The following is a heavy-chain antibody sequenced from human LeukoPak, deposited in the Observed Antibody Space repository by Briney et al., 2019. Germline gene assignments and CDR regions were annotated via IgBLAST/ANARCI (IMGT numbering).Heavy chain of an antibody. J-gene: IGHJ4*02. CDR1: GFTFSSSW. Sequence: GGSLRLSCAASGFTFSSSWMSWVRQAPGKGLEWVANIKHDGTEKYCVDSVKGRFTISRDNAKNSLYLQLNNLRADDTALYYCVRDTKDYWGQGTLVTVSS. CDR3: VRDTKDY. D-gene: IGHD2-8*01. CDR2: IKHDGTEK. V-gene: IGHV3-7*01.